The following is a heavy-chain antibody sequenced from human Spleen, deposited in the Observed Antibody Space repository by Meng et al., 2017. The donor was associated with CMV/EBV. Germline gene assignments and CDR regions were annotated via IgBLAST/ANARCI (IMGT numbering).Heavy chain of an antibody. Sequence: SETLSLTCAAYGGSFSGYYWSWIRQPPGKGLEWIGEINHTGSTNYNPSLKSRVTLSLDTSMSQFSLRLSSVTAADTAVYYCARVGEWYDSSAHFDYWGQGTLVTVSS. CDR2: INHTGST. J-gene: IGHJ4*02. CDR1: GGSFSGYY. CDR3: ARVGEWYDSSAHFDY. V-gene: IGHV4-34*01. D-gene: IGHD3-22*01.